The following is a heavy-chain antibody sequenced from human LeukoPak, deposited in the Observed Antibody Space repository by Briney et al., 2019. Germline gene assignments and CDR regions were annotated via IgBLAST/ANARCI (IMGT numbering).Heavy chain of an antibody. J-gene: IGHJ4*02. D-gene: IGHD6-13*01. Sequence: KISCKASGYTFTSYGISWVRQAPGQGLEWMGGIIPIFGTANYAQKFQGRVTITADESTSTAYMELSSLRSEDTAVYYCARGRGSSSWYESFDYWGQGTLVTVTS. CDR1: GYTFTSYG. CDR3: ARGRGSSSWYESFDY. CDR2: IIPIFGTA. V-gene: IGHV1-69*01.